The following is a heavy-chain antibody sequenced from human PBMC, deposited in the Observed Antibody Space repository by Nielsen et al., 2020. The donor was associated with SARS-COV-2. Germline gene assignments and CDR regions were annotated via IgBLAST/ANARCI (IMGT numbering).Heavy chain of an antibody. CDR2: IQSKGDGGTT. CDR1: GFTFSKAW. V-gene: IGHV3-15*01. D-gene: IGHD1-26*01. Sequence: GESLKISCVASGFTFSKAWMSWVRQAPGKGLEWVGRIQSKGDGGTTDYAAPVKGRFTISRDDSENTLYLHMNSLLTEDTAIYYCTTMSAATTRGDLWGQGTLVTVSS. J-gene: IGHJ4*02. CDR3: TTMSAATTRGDL.